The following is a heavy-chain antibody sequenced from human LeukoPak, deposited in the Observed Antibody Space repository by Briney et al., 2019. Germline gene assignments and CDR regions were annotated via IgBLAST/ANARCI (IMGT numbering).Heavy chain of an antibody. V-gene: IGHV1-69*04. Sequence: SVKVSCKASGGTFSSYAISWVRQAPGQGLEWMGRIIPILGIANYAQKFQGRVTITADKSTSTAYMELSGLRSEDTAVYYCARADSSSWYGDYWGQGTLVTVSS. J-gene: IGHJ4*02. CDR2: IIPILGIA. D-gene: IGHD6-13*01. CDR1: GGTFSSYA. CDR3: ARADSSSWYGDY.